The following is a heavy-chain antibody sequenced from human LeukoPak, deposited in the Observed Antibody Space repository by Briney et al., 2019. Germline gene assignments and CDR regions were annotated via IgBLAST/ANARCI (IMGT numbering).Heavy chain of an antibody. CDR1: GFTFSSYW. D-gene: IGHD1-26*01. CDR3: ARDPIVGATGAWFDP. CDR2: INSDGSST. J-gene: IGHJ5*02. V-gene: IGHV3-74*01. Sequence: GGSLRLSCAASGFTFSSYWMYWVRQAPGKGLVWVSRINSDGSSTSYADSVKGRFTISRDNAKNTLYLQMNSLRAEDTAVYYCARDPIVGATGAWFDPWGQGTLVTVSS.